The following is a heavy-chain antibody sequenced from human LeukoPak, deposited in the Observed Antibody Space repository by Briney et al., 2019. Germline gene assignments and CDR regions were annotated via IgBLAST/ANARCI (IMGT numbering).Heavy chain of an antibody. V-gene: IGHV1-46*01. J-gene: IGHJ4*02. Sequence: SVKDSCKATGYSFTSYPRHWVRQAAGKGLGWMGIINPRGVTTYAQRFQGRGTVNRDTCTSQVYVEPSSERPEDPAVYYCARDSVRRVVVAATRGELDYWGQGTLVSVST. CDR2: INPRGVT. CDR1: GYSFTSYP. CDR3: ARDSVRRVVVAATRGELDY. D-gene: IGHD2-15*01.